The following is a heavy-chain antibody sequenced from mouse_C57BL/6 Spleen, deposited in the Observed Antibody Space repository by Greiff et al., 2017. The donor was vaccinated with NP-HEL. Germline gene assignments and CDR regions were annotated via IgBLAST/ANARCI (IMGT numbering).Heavy chain of an antibody. CDR2: INPGSGGT. CDR3: AITVYSNGYFDV. J-gene: IGHJ1*03. D-gene: IGHD2-5*01. CDR1: GYAFTNYL. Sequence: QVQLQQSGAELVRPGTSVKVSCKASGYAFTNYLIEWVKQRPGQGLEWIGVINPGSGGTNYNEKFKGKATLTADKSSSTAYMQLSSLTSEDSSVYFCAITVYSNGYFDVWGTGTTVTVSS. V-gene: IGHV1-54*01.